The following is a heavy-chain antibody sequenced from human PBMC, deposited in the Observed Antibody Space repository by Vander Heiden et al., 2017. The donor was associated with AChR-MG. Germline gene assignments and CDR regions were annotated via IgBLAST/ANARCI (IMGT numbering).Heavy chain of an antibody. Sequence: QLQLQESGPGLVKPSEPLSLTCTVSGDSISSTTFYWGWVRQSPGKGLEWIGSINYRGPAYYTPSVKSRVTIAVDTSKNQFSLKMSSVTAAETAVYYCARPYCSGGSCYTRLFHKWGQGTLVTVSS. D-gene: IGHD2-15*01. J-gene: IGHJ4*02. CDR3: ARPYCSGGSCYTRLFHK. CDR2: INYRGPA. V-gene: IGHV4-39*01. CDR1: GDSISSTTFY.